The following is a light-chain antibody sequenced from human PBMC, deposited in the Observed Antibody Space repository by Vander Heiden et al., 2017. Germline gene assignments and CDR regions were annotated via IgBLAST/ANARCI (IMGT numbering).Light chain of an antibody. J-gene: IGKJ1*01. Sequence: DIQMTQSTSTLSASVGDRVTIHCRASQSISSWLAWYQQKPGKAPKLLLYKASSLESGVPSRFSGSGSVTEFTLTISSLQPDDFATFYCQQYNSYSPTFGQWTKVEIK. CDR3: QQYNSYSPT. CDR2: KAS. V-gene: IGKV1-5*03. CDR1: QSISSW.